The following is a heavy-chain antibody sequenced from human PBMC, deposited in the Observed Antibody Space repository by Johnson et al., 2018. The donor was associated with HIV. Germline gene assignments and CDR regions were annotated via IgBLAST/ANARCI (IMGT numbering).Heavy chain of an antibody. D-gene: IGHD3-16*02. CDR1: GVTFSKYA. J-gene: IGHJ3*02. Sequence: MLLVESGGGVVQPGRSLRLSCAASGVTFSKYAMSWVRQAPGKGLEWVSAISGSGGSTYYADSVKGRFTISRDNSKNTLYLQMNSLRAEETSVYYCARGVITFGGVIGGDDAFDIWGQGTMVTVSS. V-gene: IGHV3-23*04. CDR2: ISGSGGST. CDR3: ARGVITFGGVIGGDDAFDI.